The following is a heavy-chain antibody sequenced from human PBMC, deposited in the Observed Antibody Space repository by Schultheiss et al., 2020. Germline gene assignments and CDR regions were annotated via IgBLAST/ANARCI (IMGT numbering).Heavy chain of an antibody. D-gene: IGHD3-16*01. J-gene: IGHJ4*02. Sequence: GGSLRLSCAASGFTFSSYAMHWVRQAPGKGLEWVAVISYDGSNKYYADSVKGRFTISRDNSKNTLYLQMNSLRAEDTAVYYCARVDSPPEGGPLFDYWGQGTLVTVSS. CDR2: ISYDGSNK. CDR1: GFTFSSYA. V-gene: IGHV3-30-3*01. CDR3: ARVDSPPEGGPLFDY.